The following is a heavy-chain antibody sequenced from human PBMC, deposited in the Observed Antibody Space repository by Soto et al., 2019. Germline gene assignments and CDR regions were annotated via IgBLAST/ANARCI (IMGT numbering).Heavy chain of an antibody. V-gene: IGHV1-3*01. CDR3: ARETIASGYDY. Sequence: ASVKVSCKASGYTFSSYSLHWVRQAPGQRLEWMGWINGGSGNKQYSQNFQGRATITRDTSASTVYMDLTSLRYEDTAFYYCARETIASGYDYWG. D-gene: IGHD2-21*01. J-gene: IGHJ4*01. CDR2: INGGSGNK. CDR1: GYTFSSYS.